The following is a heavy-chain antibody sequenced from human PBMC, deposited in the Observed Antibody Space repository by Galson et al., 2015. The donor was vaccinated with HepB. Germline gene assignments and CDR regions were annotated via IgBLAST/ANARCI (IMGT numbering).Heavy chain of an antibody. CDR2: ISRSGGTT. Sequence: SLRLSCAASGFTFSSYAMSWVRLAPGKGLEWVSSISRSGGTTYYADSVKGRFTISRDNSKNTLYLQMNSLRAEDTAVYFCAKDPDPATGPYYFAYWGQGTLITVSS. CDR3: AKDPDPATGPYYFAY. J-gene: IGHJ4*02. CDR1: GFTFSSYA. V-gene: IGHV3-23*01. D-gene: IGHD6-13*01.